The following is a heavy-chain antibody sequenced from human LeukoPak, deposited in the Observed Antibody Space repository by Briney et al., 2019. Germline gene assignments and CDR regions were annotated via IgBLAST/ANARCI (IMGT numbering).Heavy chain of an antibody. Sequence: PSETLSLTCTVSGDSISNYYWSWVRQPPGKGLEWIAYVYYSGTTNYNPSLKSRVTISLDASKNQLSLKLRTVTAADTATYYCARVRSSGIDTHFDYWGQGTLVTVSS. D-gene: IGHD3-3*01. CDR1: GDSISNYY. CDR3: ARVRSSGIDTHFDY. J-gene: IGHJ4*02. V-gene: IGHV4-59*01. CDR2: VYYSGTT.